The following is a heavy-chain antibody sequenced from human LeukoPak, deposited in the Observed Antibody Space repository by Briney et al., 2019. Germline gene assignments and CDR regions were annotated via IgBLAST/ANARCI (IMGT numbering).Heavy chain of an antibody. CDR1: GYTFTSYY. Sequence: ASVKVSCKASGYTFTSYYVHWVRQAPGQGLEWMGIINPCGGSTSYAQKFQGRVTMTRDTSTSTVYMELSSLRSEDTAVYYCARSSPPFDSGSYYRPFDYWGQGTLVTVS. V-gene: IGHV1-46*01. CDR3: ARSSPPFDSGSYYRPFDY. CDR2: INPCGGST. J-gene: IGHJ4*02. D-gene: IGHD3-10*01.